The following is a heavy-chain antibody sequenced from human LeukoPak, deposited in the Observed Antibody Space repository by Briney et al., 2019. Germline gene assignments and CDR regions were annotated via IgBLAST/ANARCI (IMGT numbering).Heavy chain of an antibody. CDR3: ARDLLGYCSGGSCYSNAGNWFDP. J-gene: IGHJ5*02. CDR2: IYYSGST. CDR1: GGSISSGDYY. V-gene: IGHV4-30-4*01. D-gene: IGHD2-15*01. Sequence: SQTQSLTCTVSGGSISSGDYYWSWIRQPPGKGLEWIGYIYYSGSTYYNPSLKSRVTISVDTSKNQFSLKLSSVTAADTAVYYCARDLLGYCSGGSCYSNAGNWFDPWGQGTLVTVSS.